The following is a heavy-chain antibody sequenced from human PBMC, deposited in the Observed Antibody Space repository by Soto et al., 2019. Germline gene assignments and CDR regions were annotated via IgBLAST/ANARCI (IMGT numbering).Heavy chain of an antibody. J-gene: IGHJ6*02. CDR1: GFTFSSYW. Sequence: GGSLRLSCAASGFTFSSYWMSWVRQAPGKGLEWVANIKQDGSEKYYVDSVKGRFTISRDNAKNSLYLQMNSLRAEDTAVYYCARDLITILAQYYSYYGMDVWGQGTTVTVSS. D-gene: IGHD3-3*01. CDR2: IKQDGSEK. V-gene: IGHV3-7*03. CDR3: ARDLITILAQYYSYYGMDV.